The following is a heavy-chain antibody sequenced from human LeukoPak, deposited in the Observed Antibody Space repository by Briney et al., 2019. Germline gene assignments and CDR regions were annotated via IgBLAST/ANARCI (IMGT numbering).Heavy chain of an antibody. CDR1: GYSFIGYY. CDR3: ARGRGYSYGYSDY. J-gene: IGHJ4*02. CDR2: INTNTGNP. Sequence: ASVKVSCKASGYSFIGYYMHWVRQAPGQGLEWMGWINTNTGNPTYAQGLTGRFVFSLDTSVSTAYLQISSLKADDTAVYYCARGRGYSYGYSDYWGQGTLVTVSS. D-gene: IGHD5-18*01. V-gene: IGHV7-4-1*02.